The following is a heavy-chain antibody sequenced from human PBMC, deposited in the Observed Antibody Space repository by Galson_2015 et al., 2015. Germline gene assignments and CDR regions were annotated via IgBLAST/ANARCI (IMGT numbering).Heavy chain of an antibody. J-gene: IGHJ5*02. CDR3: AKDASEYCSGISCLNWFDP. CDR1: GFTFSSYA. Sequence: SLRLSCAASGFTFSSYAMSWVRHAPGKGLEWVSGISTTGGRTYYADSVKGRFTISRDNSKNTLYLQMHSLRAEDTAVYYCAKDASEYCSGISCLNWFDPWGQGTLVTVSS. D-gene: IGHD2-2*01. CDR2: ISTTGGRT. V-gene: IGHV3-23*01.